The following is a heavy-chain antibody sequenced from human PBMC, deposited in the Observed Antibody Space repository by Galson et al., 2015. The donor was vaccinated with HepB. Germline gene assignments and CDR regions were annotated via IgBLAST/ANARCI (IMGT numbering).Heavy chain of an antibody. CDR1: GFTFSSNA. CDR2: ISGSSGRT. V-gene: IGHV3-23*01. D-gene: IGHD2-15*01. Sequence: SLRLSCAASGFTFSSNAMRWVRQAPGKGLEWVSSISGSSGRTYYADSVQGRFTIPSDNSKNTLYLQVNSLRAEDTAVYFCAKGGGSGSYYFDYWGQGTLVTVSS. CDR3: AKGGGSGSYYFDY. J-gene: IGHJ4*02.